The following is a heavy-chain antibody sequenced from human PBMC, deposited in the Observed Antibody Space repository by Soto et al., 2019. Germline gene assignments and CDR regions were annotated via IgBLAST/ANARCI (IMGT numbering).Heavy chain of an antibody. J-gene: IGHJ5*01. CDR1: GYSIHSDDY. D-gene: IGHD3-10*01. CDR2: IYHSAST. Sequence: SLACTVSGYSIHSDDYWGWIRQPPGEGLKWIASIYHSASTFYDTSLRSRVPISIKTSKNQLSLRVTAATAEDTAMYYCAKQAYYASCRINLFVSWGPETLVTVSS. CDR3: AKQAYYASCRINLFVS. V-gene: IGHV4-38-2*02.